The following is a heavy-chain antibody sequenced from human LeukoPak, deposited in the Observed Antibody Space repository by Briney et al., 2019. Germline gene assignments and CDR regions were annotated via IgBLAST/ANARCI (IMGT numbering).Heavy chain of an antibody. CDR2: IKQDGSEK. CDR1: GFTFSSYW. D-gene: IGHD3-10*01. CDR3: ARVEWYGSGSPNWFDP. Sequence: PGGSLRLSCAASGFTFSSYWMSWVRQAPGKGLEWVANIKQDGSEKYYVDSVKGRFTISRDNAKNSLYLQMNSLRAEDTAVYYCARVEWYGSGSPNWFDPWGQGTLVTVSS. J-gene: IGHJ5*02. V-gene: IGHV3-7*01.